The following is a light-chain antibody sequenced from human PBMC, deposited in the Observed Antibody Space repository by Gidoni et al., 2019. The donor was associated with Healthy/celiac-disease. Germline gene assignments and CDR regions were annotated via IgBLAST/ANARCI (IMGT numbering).Light chain of an antibody. J-gene: IGKJ2*01. CDR3: QQRSNWPPYT. CDR2: DAS. Sequence: DILLTQSPATLSLSPGERATLSCRASQSVSRYLAWYQQKPGQAPRLLIYDASNRATGIPARFSGSGSGTDFTLTISSLEPEDFAVYYCQQRSNWPPYTFGQGTKLEIK. V-gene: IGKV3-11*01. CDR1: QSVSRY.